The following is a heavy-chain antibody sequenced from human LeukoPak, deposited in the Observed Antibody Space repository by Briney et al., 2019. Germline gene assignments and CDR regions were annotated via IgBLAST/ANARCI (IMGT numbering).Heavy chain of an antibody. V-gene: IGHV1-46*01. CDR2: INPSGGST. CDR3: ARALDDCSSTSCHYYFDY. D-gene: IGHD2-2*01. Sequence: ASVKVSCKASGYTFTSYYMHWVRQAPGQGLEWMGIINPSGGSTSYAQKFQGRVTVTRDMSTSTVYMELSSLRSEDTAVYYCARALDDCSSTSCHYYFDYWGQGTLVTVSS. J-gene: IGHJ4*02. CDR1: GYTFTSYY.